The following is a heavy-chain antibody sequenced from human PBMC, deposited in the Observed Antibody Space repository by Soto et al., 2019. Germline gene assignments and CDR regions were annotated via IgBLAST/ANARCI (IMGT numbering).Heavy chain of an antibody. J-gene: IGHJ3*02. Sequence: GGSLRLSCAASGFTFSSYWMSWVRQAPGKGLEWVANIRQDGSAEHYVDSVKGRFTISRDNAKNSLYLQMNSLRVEDTAMYYCGGTYDIWGQGTMVTVSS. V-gene: IGHV3-7*05. CDR1: GFTFSSYW. CDR2: IRQDGSAE. CDR3: GGTYDI.